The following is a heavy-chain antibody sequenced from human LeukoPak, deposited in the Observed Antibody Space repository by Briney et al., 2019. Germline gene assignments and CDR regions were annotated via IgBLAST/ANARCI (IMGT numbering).Heavy chain of an antibody. CDR2: INPSSGGT. V-gene: IGHV1-2*02. Sequence: ASVKVSCKTSGYTFTTYYIHWVRQAPGQGLEWMGWINPSSGGTEYAQKFQGRVTMTGDTSISTAYMELSRLRSDDTAVYYCARDPFLGLALFDHWGQGTLVTVSS. D-gene: IGHD3-3*02. J-gene: IGHJ4*02. CDR3: ARDPFLGLALFDH. CDR1: GYTFTTYY.